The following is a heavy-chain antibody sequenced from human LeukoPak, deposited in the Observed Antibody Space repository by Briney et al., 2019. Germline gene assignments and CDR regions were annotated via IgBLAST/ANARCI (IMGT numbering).Heavy chain of an antibody. CDR3: ARKGSGSYRSALDY. CDR2: ISAYNGNT. J-gene: IGHJ4*02. D-gene: IGHD1-26*01. Sequence: ASVKVSCKASGYTLTSYGISWVRQAPGQGLEWMGWISAYNGNTNYAQKLQGRVTMTTDTSTSTAYMELRSLRSDDTAVYYCARKGSGSYRSALDYWGQGTLVTVSS. V-gene: IGHV1-18*01. CDR1: GYTLTSYG.